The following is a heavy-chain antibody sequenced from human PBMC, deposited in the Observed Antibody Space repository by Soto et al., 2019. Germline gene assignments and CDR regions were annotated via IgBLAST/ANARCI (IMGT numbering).Heavy chain of an antibody. D-gene: IGHD2-2*01. Sequence: ASVKVSCKASGYTFTSYGISWVRQAPGQGLEWMGWISAYNGNTNYAQKLQGRVTMTTDTSTSTAYMELRSLRSDDTAVYYCARDVLQYIVVVPAAVNWFDPWGQGTLVTV. J-gene: IGHJ5*02. CDR3: ARDVLQYIVVVPAAVNWFDP. V-gene: IGHV1-18*01. CDR1: GYTFTSYG. CDR2: ISAYNGNT.